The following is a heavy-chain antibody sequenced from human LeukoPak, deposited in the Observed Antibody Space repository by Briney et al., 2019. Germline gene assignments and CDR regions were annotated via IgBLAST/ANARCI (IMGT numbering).Heavy chain of an antibody. CDR2: ISGSGSST. Sequence: PGGSLRLSCAASGFTFSSYAMSWVRQAPGKGLEWVSAISGSGSSTYYADSVKGRFTISRDNSRNTLYLQMNSLRAEDTAVYYCAKAMGSRATPNDYWGQGTLVTVSS. J-gene: IGHJ4*02. D-gene: IGHD3-10*01. V-gene: IGHV3-23*01. CDR3: AKAMGSRATPNDY. CDR1: GFTFSSYA.